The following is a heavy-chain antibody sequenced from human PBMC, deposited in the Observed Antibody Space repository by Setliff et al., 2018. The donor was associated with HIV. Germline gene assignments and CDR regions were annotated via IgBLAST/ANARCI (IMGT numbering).Heavy chain of an antibody. V-gene: IGHV3-23*01. Sequence: PGGSLRLSCAASGFTFNTYAMSWVRQAPGKGLEWVSVISGSGGSTFYADSVKGRFTISRDNINNFLYLQMNSLRAEDTAVYYCAGSRGYFVQADWGQGTLVTV. D-gene: IGHD1-1*01. CDR3: AGSRGYFVQAD. CDR2: ISGSGGST. J-gene: IGHJ4*02. CDR1: GFTFNTYA.